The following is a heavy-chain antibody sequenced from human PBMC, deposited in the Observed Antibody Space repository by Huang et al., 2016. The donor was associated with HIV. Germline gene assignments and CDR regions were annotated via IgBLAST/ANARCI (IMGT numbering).Heavy chain of an antibody. CDR3: AKESRWFSDFDQ. J-gene: IGHJ5*02. CDR1: GFIFSNFG. Sequence: QVQLVESGGGVVQPGTSLRLSCAASGFIFSNFGMHGVRQAPGKGLEWVAVISYDGRSARYSDSVKGRFTISRDNDKNTLSLEMNRLRHDDTAVYYCAKESRWFSDFDQWGQGTLVTVSS. V-gene: IGHV3-30*18. CDR2: ISYDGRSA. D-gene: IGHD2-15*01.